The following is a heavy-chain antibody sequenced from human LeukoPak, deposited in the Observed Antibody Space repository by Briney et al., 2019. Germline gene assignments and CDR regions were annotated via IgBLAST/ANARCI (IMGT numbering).Heavy chain of an antibody. Sequence: SETLSLTCAVSGGSISSSNWWSWVRQPPGKGLEWIGEIYHSGSTNYNPSLKSRVTISVDTSKNQFSLKLSSVTAADTAVYYCAREGVAVADPNWFDPWGQGTLVTVSS. CDR2: IYHSGST. V-gene: IGHV4-4*02. CDR1: GGSISSSNW. J-gene: IGHJ5*02. D-gene: IGHD6-19*01. CDR3: AREGVAVADPNWFDP.